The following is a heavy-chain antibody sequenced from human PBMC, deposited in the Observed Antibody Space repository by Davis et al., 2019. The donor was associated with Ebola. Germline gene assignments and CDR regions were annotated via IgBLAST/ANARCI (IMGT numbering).Heavy chain of an antibody. D-gene: IGHD5-18*01. CDR3: ASLPTSGSNYGYAMDV. CDR2: ISYDGSNK. J-gene: IGHJ6*02. V-gene: IGHV3-30*03. CDR1: GFTFSDYY. Sequence: GGSLRLSCAASGFTFSDYYMSWIRKAPGKGLEWVAVISYDGSNKYYADSVKGRFTISRDNAKNSLYLQMNSLRDEDTAVYYCASLPTSGSNYGYAMDVWGQGTTVTVSS.